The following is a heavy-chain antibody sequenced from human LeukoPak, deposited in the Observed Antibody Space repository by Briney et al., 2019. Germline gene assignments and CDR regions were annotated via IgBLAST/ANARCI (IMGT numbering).Heavy chain of an antibody. CDR2: INTNTGNP. J-gene: IGHJ4*02. V-gene: IGHV7-4-1*02. D-gene: IGHD3-10*01. Sequence: ASVKVSCKASGYTFTSYAMNWVRQAPGQGLERMGWINTNTGNPTYSQGFTGRFVFSLATSVTTAYLQISRLKAEDTAVYYCAGVRGFSGSYYQFDYWGQGTLVTVSS. CDR1: GYTFTSYA. CDR3: AGVRGFSGSYYQFDY.